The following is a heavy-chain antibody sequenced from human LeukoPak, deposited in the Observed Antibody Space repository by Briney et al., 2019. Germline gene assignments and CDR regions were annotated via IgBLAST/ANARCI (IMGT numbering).Heavy chain of an antibody. D-gene: IGHD3-22*01. Sequence: GVSLRLSCAASGFTFSSYAMSWVRQAPGKGLEWVSAISGSGGSTYYADSVKGRFTIYRDNSKHTLYLQMNSLRAEDTAVYYCAKDHSSGYSYFDYWGQGTLVTVSS. J-gene: IGHJ4*02. V-gene: IGHV3-23*01. CDR2: ISGSGGST. CDR3: AKDHSSGYSYFDY. CDR1: GFTFSSYA.